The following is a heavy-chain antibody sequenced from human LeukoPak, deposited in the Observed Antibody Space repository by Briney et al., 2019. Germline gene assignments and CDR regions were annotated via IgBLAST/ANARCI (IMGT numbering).Heavy chain of an antibody. V-gene: IGHV3-21*01. Sequence: TGGSLRLSCAASGFTFSSYSMNWVRQAPGKGLEWVSSISSSSSYIYYADSVKGRFTISRDNAKNPLYLQMNSLRAEDTAVYYCARDPSDYGDPYYMDVWGKGTTVTISS. CDR3: ARDPSDYGDPYYMDV. CDR1: GFTFSSYS. CDR2: ISSSSSYI. J-gene: IGHJ6*03. D-gene: IGHD4-17*01.